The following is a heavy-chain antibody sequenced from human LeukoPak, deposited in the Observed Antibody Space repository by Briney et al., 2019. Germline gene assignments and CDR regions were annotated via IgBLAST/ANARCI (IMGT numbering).Heavy chain of an antibody. V-gene: IGHV1-3*01. CDR1: GYTFTGYY. CDR3: AKEATMIVVARSYFDY. D-gene: IGHD3-22*01. CDR2: INAGNGNT. J-gene: IGHJ4*02. Sequence: GASVKVSCKASGYTFTGYYMHWVRQAPGQRLEWLGWINAGNGNTRYSQSFQGRVTFTRDTSASTAYMELSSLRSEDTAMYYCAKEATMIVVARSYFDYWGPGTLVTVSS.